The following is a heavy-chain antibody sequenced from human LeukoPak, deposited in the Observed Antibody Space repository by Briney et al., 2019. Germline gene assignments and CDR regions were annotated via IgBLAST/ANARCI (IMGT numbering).Heavy chain of an antibody. CDR3: ASVDGGTDY. D-gene: IGHD1-1*01. CDR1: GGSISSYH. CDR2: IYASGST. J-gene: IGHJ4*02. V-gene: IGHV4-4*07. Sequence: PSETLSLTCAVSGGSISSYHWSWIRQPAGKGLEWIGRIYASGSTTYNPSLESRVTMSLDTSKDQFPLKLTSVTAADTAVYYCASVDGGTDYWGQGTLVTVSS.